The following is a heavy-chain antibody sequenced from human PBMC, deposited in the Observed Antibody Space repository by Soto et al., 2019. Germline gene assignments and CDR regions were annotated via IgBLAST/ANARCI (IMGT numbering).Heavy chain of an antibody. CDR1: GGTFSTYT. V-gene: IGHV1-69*02. Sequence: SVKVSCKASGGTFSTYTITWVRQAPGQGLEWMGRIIPIIGIINYAQKFQGRVTITADKSTSTAYMELSSLRSEGTAVYYCALWFGELSDYWGQGTLVTVSS. J-gene: IGHJ4*02. CDR2: IIPIIGII. CDR3: ALWFGELSDY. D-gene: IGHD3-10*01.